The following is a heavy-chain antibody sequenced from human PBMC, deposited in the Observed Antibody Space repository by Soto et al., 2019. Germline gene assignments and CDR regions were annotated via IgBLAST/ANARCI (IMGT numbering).Heavy chain of an antibody. CDR1: GFTFSSYA. V-gene: IGHV3-23*01. Sequence: EVQLLESGRGLVQPGGSLRLSCAASGFTFSSYAMSWVRQAPGKGLEWVSVIGASGGSTYYADSVKGRFTISRDNSKNTLYLQMNSLRAEDTAIYYCAKATKGSLYYYYGMDVWGQGTTVTVSS. CDR3: AKATKGSLYYYYGMDV. CDR2: IGASGGST. J-gene: IGHJ6*02.